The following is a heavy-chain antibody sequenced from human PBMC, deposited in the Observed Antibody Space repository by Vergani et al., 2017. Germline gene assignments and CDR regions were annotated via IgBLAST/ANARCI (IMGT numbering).Heavy chain of an antibody. CDR2: INHNGSP. CDR1: GGSFSGYY. CDR3: ASAPPASGDSSSWNPNYYYGMDV. Sequence: QVQLQQWGAGLLKPSETLSLTCAVYGGSFSGYYWSWIRQPPGKGLEWIWEINHNGSPHYNPSLKSRVTISVDTSKNQVSLKLSSVTAADTAVYYCASAPPASGDSSSWNPNYYYGMDVWGQGTTVTVSS. D-gene: IGHD6-13*01. V-gene: IGHV4-34*01. J-gene: IGHJ6*02.